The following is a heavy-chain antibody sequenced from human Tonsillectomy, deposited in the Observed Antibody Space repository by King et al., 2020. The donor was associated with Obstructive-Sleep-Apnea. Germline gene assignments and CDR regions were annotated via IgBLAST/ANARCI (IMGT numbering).Heavy chain of an antibody. CDR3: AHCLCPGAFDI. CDR2: IYWDDDK. D-gene: IGHD2/OR15-2a*01. J-gene: IGHJ3*02. CDR1: GFSLNTSGVG. Sequence: TLKESGPTLVKPTQTLTLTCTFSGFSLNTSGVGVGWIRQPPGKALEWLALIYWDDDKPYSPSLKSRLTITKDTSKNQVVLKMTNMDPVDTATYYCAHCLCPGAFDIWGQGTMVTVSS. V-gene: IGHV2-5*02.